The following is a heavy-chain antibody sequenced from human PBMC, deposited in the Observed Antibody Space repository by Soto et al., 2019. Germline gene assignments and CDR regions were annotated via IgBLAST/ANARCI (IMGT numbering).Heavy chain of an antibody. J-gene: IGHJ4*02. D-gene: IGHD3-22*01. CDR2: IKQDGSEK. CDR3: ARGPLLTYYYDSSGYYLDY. Sequence: GGSLRLSCAASGFTFSSYWMSWVRQAPGKGLEWVANIKQDGSEKYYVDSVKGRFTISRDNAKNSLYLQMNSLRAEDTAVYYCARGPLLTYYYDSSGYYLDYWGQGTLVTVSS. V-gene: IGHV3-7*05. CDR1: GFTFSSYW.